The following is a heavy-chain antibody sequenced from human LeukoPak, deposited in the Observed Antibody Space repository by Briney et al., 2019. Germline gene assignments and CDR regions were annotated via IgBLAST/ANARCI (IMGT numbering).Heavy chain of an antibody. Sequence: SVKVSCKASGGTFSSYAISWVRQAPGQGLEWMGGIIPIFGTANYAQKFQGRVTITRNTSISTAYMELSSLRSEDTAVYYCARGGSVLGELDFDYWGQGTLVTVSS. D-gene: IGHD1-26*01. V-gene: IGHV1-69*05. J-gene: IGHJ4*02. CDR1: GGTFSSYA. CDR2: IIPIFGTA. CDR3: ARGGSVLGELDFDY.